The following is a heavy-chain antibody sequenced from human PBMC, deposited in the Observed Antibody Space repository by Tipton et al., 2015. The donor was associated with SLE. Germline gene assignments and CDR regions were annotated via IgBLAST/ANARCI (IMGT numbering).Heavy chain of an antibody. J-gene: IGHJ6*02. CDR2: ISTYNGNT. Sequence: QVQLVQSGAEVKKPGASVKVSCKASGYTFTSYGISWVRQAPGQGLEWMGWISTYNGNTHYAQNLQGRVTMTTYTSTSTAYMELRSLRSDDTAVYYCAREVYSGSYYYYYGMDVWGQGTTVTIPS. V-gene: IGHV1-18*01. D-gene: IGHD3-10*01. CDR1: GYTFTSYG. CDR3: AREVYSGSYYYYYGMDV.